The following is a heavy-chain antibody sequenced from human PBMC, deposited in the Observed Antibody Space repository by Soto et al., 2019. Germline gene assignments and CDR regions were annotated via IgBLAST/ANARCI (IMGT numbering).Heavy chain of an antibody. Sequence: QVQLVESGGGVVQPGGSLRLSCAASGFTFSSYAMHWVRQSPGKGLEWVAVISYDGSKRHYADSVKGRFTISRDSAENTLYLHMNSLRAEDTAVYYCARDADMVVVIPATGGGALDIWGQGTMVNVSA. V-gene: IGHV3-30-3*01. CDR3: ARDADMVVVIPATGGGALDI. CDR1: GFTFSSYA. D-gene: IGHD2-15*01. CDR2: ISYDGSKR. J-gene: IGHJ3*02.